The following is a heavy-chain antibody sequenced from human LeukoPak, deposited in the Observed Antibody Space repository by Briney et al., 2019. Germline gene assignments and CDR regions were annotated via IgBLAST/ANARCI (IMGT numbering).Heavy chain of an antibody. CDR1: GFTNSSYG. V-gene: IGHV3-33*01. CDR2: IWYDGSNK. D-gene: IGHD3-16*01. J-gene: IGHJ4*02. CDR3: ARDQGGYFDY. Sequence: PGGSLRLSCAASGFTNSSYGMHLVRQAAGKGLEWVAVIWYDGSNKYYADSVKGRFTISRDNSKNTLYLQMNSLRAEDTAVYYCARDQGGYFDYWGQGTLVTVSS.